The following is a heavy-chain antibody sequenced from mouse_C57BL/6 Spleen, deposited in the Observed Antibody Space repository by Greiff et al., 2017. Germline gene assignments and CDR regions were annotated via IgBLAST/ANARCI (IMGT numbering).Heavy chain of an antibody. CDR2: ISSGGSYT. CDR3: ARRGITTGNYFDY. V-gene: IGHV5-6*01. Sequence: EVQVVESGGDLVKPGGSLKLSCAASGFTFSSYGMSWVRQTPDKRLEWVATISSGGSYTYYPDSVKGRVTISRDNAKNTLYLQMSSLKSEDTAMYYCARRGITTGNYFDYWGQGTTLTVSS. D-gene: IGHD2-4*01. J-gene: IGHJ2*01. CDR1: GFTFSSYG.